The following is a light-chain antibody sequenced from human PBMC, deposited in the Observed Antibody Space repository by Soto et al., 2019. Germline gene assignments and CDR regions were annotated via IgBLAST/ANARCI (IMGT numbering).Light chain of an antibody. Sequence: DIQLTQSPSFLSASVGDRVTITCRASQDIRAYLAWYQQQPRKAPKLLIYTTSTLQSGVPSRFSGSGSGTEFTLTINSLQPEDFATYFCQQVYRYPLTFGGGTKVEVK. J-gene: IGKJ4*01. CDR1: QDIRAY. CDR3: QQVYRYPLT. CDR2: TTS. V-gene: IGKV1-9*01.